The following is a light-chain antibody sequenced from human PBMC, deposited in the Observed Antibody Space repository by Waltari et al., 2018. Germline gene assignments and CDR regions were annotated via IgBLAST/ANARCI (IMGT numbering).Light chain of an antibody. Sequence: SYVLTQPPSVSVAPGKSARLTCEGNNIGSKSVHWYQQKPGQAPVLVVDNDGERPAGIPERVFGFNAGDTATLTVSRAEAGDEADYYCQVWDNDSDHVVFGGGTKLTVL. J-gene: IGLJ2*01. CDR1: NIGSKS. CDR2: NDG. CDR3: QVWDNDSDHVV. V-gene: IGLV3-21*03.